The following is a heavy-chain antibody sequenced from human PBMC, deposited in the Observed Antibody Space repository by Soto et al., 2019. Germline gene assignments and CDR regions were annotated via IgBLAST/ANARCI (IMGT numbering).Heavy chain of an antibody. CDR3: ARENSYFDY. J-gene: IGHJ4*02. CDR1: GYTFRNFG. Sequence: QIQLLQSGAEVKKPGASGKVTCKASGYTFRNFGISWVRQAPGQGLEWMGWISAYNANANDAQKFQGGLTMTADTATRTAYMELRSLRSDDTAVYYCARENSYFDYWGQGTLVTVSS. V-gene: IGHV1-18*01. CDR2: ISAYNANA.